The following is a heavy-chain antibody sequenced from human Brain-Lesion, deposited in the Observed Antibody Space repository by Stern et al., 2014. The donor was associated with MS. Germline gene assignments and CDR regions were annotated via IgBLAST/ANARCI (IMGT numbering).Heavy chain of an antibody. CDR2: ISWNSGNI. CDR3: AKDISVGASEYYFDH. CDR1: GFAFDDYA. D-gene: IGHD1-26*01. Sequence: DVQLVESGGGLVQPGRSLRLSCAASGFAFDDYAMHWVRQAPGKGLEWVSGISWNSGNIGYADSVEGRFTISRDNAKNSLYLQMNSLRAEDTAFYYCAKDISVGASEYYFDHWGQGTLVTVSS. J-gene: IGHJ4*02. V-gene: IGHV3-9*01.